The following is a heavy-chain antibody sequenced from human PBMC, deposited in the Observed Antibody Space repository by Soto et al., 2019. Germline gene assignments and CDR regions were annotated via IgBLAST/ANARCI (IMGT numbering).Heavy chain of an antibody. CDR3: ARDYHDYGVPWGY. J-gene: IGHJ4*02. D-gene: IGHD4-17*01. Sequence: QVQLPESGPGLVKPSGTLSLTCAVSGGSISSSNWWRWVRQPPGKGLERIGEIYHSGSTNYNPSLKSRVTISVDKSKNQFSLKLSSVTAAYTAVYYCARDYHDYGVPWGYWGQGTLVTVSS. V-gene: IGHV4-4*02. CDR1: GGSISSSNW. CDR2: IYHSGST.